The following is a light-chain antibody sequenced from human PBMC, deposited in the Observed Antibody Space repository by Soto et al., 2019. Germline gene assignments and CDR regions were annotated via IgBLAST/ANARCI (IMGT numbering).Light chain of an antibody. CDR3: QQYGSSPWT. CDR2: HAS. V-gene: IGKV3-15*01. J-gene: IGKJ1*01. Sequence: EIVMTQSPAALSVSPVXXXXXXFRASQSVSDKLAWYQQKPGQAPRLLIYHASTRATGIPARFSGSGSGTEFTLTISSLQSEDFAVYYCQQYGSSPWTFGQGTKVDIK. CDR1: QSVSDK.